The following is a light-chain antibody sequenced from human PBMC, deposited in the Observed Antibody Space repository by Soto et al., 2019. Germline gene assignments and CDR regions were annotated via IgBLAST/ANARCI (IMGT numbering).Light chain of an antibody. J-gene: IGKJ4*01. Sequence: DIVMTQSPDSLAVSLGERATINCKSSQSVLYNSDNKNYLAWYQQKAGQPPKLLIYWASTRDSGVPDRFSGSGPGADFTLTINNLQAEDVAVYYCQQYYTTLSFGGGTKVEIK. CDR2: WAS. CDR1: QSVLYNSDNKNY. CDR3: QQYYTTLS. V-gene: IGKV4-1*01.